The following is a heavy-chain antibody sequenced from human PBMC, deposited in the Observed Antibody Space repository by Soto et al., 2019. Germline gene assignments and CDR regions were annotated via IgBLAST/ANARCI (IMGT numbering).Heavy chain of an antibody. D-gene: IGHD2-15*01. CDR3: ARDAIVAAATYSAVRPLDY. J-gene: IGHJ4*02. V-gene: IGHV3-33*01. CDR2: IWYDGSNK. CDR1: GLTFSSYG. Sequence: QVQLVESGGGVVQPGRSLRLSCAASGLTFSSYGMHWVRQAPGKGLEWVAVIWYDGSNKYYADSVKGRFTISRDNSKNTLYLQMNSLRVEDTAVYYCARDAIVAAATYSAVRPLDYWGQGTLVTVSS.